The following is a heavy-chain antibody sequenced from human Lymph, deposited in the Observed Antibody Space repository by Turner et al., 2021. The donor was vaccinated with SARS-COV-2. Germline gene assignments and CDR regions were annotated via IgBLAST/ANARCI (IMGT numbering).Heavy chain of an antibody. J-gene: IGHJ4*02. CDR1: GCTFTNYA. CDR3: ARGKSPLLRFLEWLLSLDY. V-gene: IGHV1-3*04. Sequence: QVQLVQSGAEVKKPGASVKVSCKASGCTFTNYAMHWVRQAPGQRLEWMGWINTGNGNTKYSQKFQGRVTITRDTSASTAYMGLSSLRSEDTAVYYCARGKSPLLRFLEWLLSLDYWGQGTLVTVSS. CDR2: INTGNGNT. D-gene: IGHD3-3*01.